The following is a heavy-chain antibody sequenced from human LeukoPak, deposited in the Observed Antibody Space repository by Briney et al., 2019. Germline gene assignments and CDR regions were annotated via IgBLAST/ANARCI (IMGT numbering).Heavy chain of an antibody. Sequence: GGSLRLSCAASGFTFDDFAMHWVRHAPGKGLEWVSGISWNSGSIDYADSVKGRFTISRDNAKNSLYLQMNSLRAEDTALYYCAKGRIDYADIDAFDIWGQGTMVTVSS. CDR3: AKGRIDYADIDAFDI. V-gene: IGHV3-9*01. CDR2: ISWNSGSI. J-gene: IGHJ3*02. D-gene: IGHD4-17*01. CDR1: GFTFDDFA.